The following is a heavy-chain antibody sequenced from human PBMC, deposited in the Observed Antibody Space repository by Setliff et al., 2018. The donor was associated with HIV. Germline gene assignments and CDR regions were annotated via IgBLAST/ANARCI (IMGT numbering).Heavy chain of an antibody. Sequence: ASVKVSCKASGYTFTSYDINWVRQATGQGLEWMGWMMPSSGNTGYAQKFQGRLTMTRNTSISTAYMELSGLISEDAAVYYCARDRAYCSSGSCYRPLVYYFYYMDVWGTGTTVTVSS. CDR3: ARDRAYCSSGSCYRPLVYYFYYMDV. CDR2: MMPSSGNT. J-gene: IGHJ6*03. D-gene: IGHD2-15*01. CDR1: GYTFTSYD. V-gene: IGHV1-8*02.